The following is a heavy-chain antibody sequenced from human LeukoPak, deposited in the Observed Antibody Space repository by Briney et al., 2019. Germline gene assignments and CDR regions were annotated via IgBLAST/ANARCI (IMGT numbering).Heavy chain of an antibody. V-gene: IGHV3-21*01. CDR2: ISSSSSYI. CDR3: ASSPTRRDPTYYYDSSGLGTNLDFVYFDY. Sequence: GGSLRLSCAASGFTLSSYSMNWVRQAPGKGLEWVSSISSSSSYIYYADSVKGRFTISRDNAKNSLYLQMNSLRAEDTAVYYCASSPTRRDPTYYYDSSGLGTNLDFVYFDYWGQGTLVTVSS. J-gene: IGHJ4*02. CDR1: GFTLSSYS. D-gene: IGHD3-22*01.